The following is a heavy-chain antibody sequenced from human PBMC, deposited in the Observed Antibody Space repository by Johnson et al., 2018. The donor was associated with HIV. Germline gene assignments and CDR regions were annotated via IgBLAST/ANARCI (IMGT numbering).Heavy chain of an antibody. J-gene: IGHJ3*02. V-gene: IGHV3-30-3*01. D-gene: IGHD6-19*01. CDR1: GFTFSNAW. CDR2: ISYDGNNK. Sequence: QVQLVESGGGLVKPGGSLTLSCAASGFTFSNAWMSWVRQAPGKGLEWVAVISYDGNNKYYADSVKGRFTISRDNSKNTLYLQMNSLRAEDTAVYYCASGGWLEGAFDIWGQGTIVTVSS. CDR3: ASGGWLEGAFDI.